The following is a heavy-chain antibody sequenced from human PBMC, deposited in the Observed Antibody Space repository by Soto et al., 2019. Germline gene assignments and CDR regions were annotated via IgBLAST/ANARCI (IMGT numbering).Heavy chain of an antibody. CDR2: IYPGDSDT. J-gene: IGHJ3*02. CDR3: ARAYCGGDCYSADI. D-gene: IGHD2-21*02. CDR1: GYSFTSYW. V-gene: IGHV5-51*01. Sequence: HGESRKISCKGSGYSFTSYWIGWVRQMPGKGREWMGIIYPGDSDTRYSPSFQGQVTISADKSISTAYLQWSSLEASGTAMYYCARAYCGGDCYSADIWGQGTMVTVSS.